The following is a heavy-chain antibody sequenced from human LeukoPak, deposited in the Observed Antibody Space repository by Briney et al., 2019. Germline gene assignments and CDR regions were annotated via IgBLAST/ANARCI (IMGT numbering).Heavy chain of an antibody. V-gene: IGHV3-21*01. CDR2: ISSSSSYI. J-gene: IGHJ4*02. CDR3: ARDRIHSGYDSSFDY. D-gene: IGHD5-12*01. Sequence: GGSLRLSCAASGFTFSSYWMHWVRQAPGKGLVWVSSISSSSSYIYYADSVRGRFTISRDNAKNSLSLQMNSLRAEDTAVYYCARDRIHSGYDSSFDYWGQGTLVTVSS. CDR1: GFTFSSYW.